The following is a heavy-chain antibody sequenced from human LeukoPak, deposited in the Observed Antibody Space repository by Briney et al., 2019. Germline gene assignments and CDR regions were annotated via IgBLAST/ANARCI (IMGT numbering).Heavy chain of an antibody. D-gene: IGHD5-18*01. J-gene: IGHJ5*02. CDR2: IDSDGSTT. CDR1: GFSFSSFW. CDR3: ARDPGYSHWGGLFDP. V-gene: IGHV3-74*01. Sequence: GGSLRLSCAASGFSFSSFWMHWVRQAPGKGLMWVSRIDSDGSTTSYADSVKGRFTVSRDNAKNTLYLQMNSLRAEDTAVYYCARDPGYSHWGGLFDPWGQGTLVTVSS.